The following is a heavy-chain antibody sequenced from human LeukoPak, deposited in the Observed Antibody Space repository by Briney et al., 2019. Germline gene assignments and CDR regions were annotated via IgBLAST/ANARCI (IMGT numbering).Heavy chain of an antibody. CDR1: GYTFSSYG. V-gene: IGHV1-2*02. Sequence: ASVKVSCKASGYTFSSYGINWVRQAPGQGLEWMGWINPNSGGTNYAQKFQGRVTMTRDTSISTAYMELSRLRSDDTAVYYCAVEMATIVQHWGQGTLVTVSS. CDR2: INPNSGGT. CDR3: AVEMATIVQH. D-gene: IGHD5-24*01. J-gene: IGHJ4*02.